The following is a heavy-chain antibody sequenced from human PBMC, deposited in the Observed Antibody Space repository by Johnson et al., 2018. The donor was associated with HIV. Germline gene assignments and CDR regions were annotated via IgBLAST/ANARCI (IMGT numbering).Heavy chain of an antibody. CDR2: ISYDGSNK. CDR3: ARDSETSITMIVVVITGAFDI. Sequence: QVQLVESGGGVVQPGRSLRLSCAASGFTFSSYGMHWVRQAPGKGLEWVAVISYDGSNKYYADSVKGRFTISRDNSKNTLYLQMNSLRAEDTAVYYCARDSETSITMIVVVITGAFDIWGQGTMVTVSS. D-gene: IGHD3-22*01. CDR1: GFTFSSYG. J-gene: IGHJ3*02. V-gene: IGHV3-30*03.